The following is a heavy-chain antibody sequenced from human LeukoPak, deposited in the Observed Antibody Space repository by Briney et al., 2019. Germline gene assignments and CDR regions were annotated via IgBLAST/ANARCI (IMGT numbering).Heavy chain of an antibody. J-gene: IGHJ4*02. D-gene: IGHD3-3*02. Sequence: GGSLRLSCAASGFTFSSYAMSWVRQAPGKGLEWVSSISGSGGSTYYADSMKGRFTISRDNSKNTLYLQMNSLGAEDTAVYYCASQVAQISSPFDYWGQGTLVTVSS. CDR1: GFTFSSYA. V-gene: IGHV3-23*01. CDR3: ASQVAQISSPFDY. CDR2: ISGSGGST.